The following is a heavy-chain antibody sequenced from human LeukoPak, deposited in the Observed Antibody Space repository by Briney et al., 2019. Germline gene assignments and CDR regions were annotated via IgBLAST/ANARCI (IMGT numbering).Heavy chain of an antibody. CDR3: AKRYYDSSGYFDAFDI. V-gene: IGHV3-23*01. D-gene: IGHD3-22*01. J-gene: IGHJ3*02. CDR1: GFSFSTYA. Sequence: GGSLRLSCAASGFSFSTYAMSWVRQAPGKGLEWVSGISGNGGSTYYEDSVKGRFTISRDNSKNTVFLQVNSLRAEDTAVYYCAKRYYDSSGYFDAFDIWGQGTMVAVSS. CDR2: ISGNGGST.